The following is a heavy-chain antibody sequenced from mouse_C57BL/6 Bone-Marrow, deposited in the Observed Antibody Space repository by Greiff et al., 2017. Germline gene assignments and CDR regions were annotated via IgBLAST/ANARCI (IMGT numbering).Heavy chain of an antibody. J-gene: IGHJ4*01. CDR3: ARDLGTTVVAREWVYAMDY. V-gene: IGHV1-72*01. Sequence: QVQLQQPGAELVKPGASVKLSCKASGYTFTSYWMHWVKQRPGRGLEWIGRIDPNSGGTKYNEKFKSKATLTVDKPSSTAYMQLSSLTSEDSAVYECARDLGTTVVAREWVYAMDYWGQGTSVTVSS. CDR1: GYTFTSYW. D-gene: IGHD1-1*01. CDR2: IDPNSGGT.